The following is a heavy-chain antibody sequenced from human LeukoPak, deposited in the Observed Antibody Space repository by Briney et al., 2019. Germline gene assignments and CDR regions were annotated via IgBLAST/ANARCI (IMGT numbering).Heavy chain of an antibody. CDR3: ASMNYYDSSGYRRGAFDI. J-gene: IGHJ3*02. Sequence: ASVKVSCKVSGYTLTELSMHWVRQAPGKGLEWMGGFDPEDGETIYAQKFQGRVTMTEDTSTDTAYMELSSLRSEDTAVYYCASMNYYDSSGYRRGAFDIWGQGTMVTVSS. V-gene: IGHV1-24*01. D-gene: IGHD3-22*01. CDR1: GYTLTELS. CDR2: FDPEDGET.